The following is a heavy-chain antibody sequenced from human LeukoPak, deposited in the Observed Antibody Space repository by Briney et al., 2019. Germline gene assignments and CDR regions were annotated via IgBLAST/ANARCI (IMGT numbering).Heavy chain of an antibody. V-gene: IGHV3-30*03. CDR2: ISYDGSNK. D-gene: IGHD6-13*01. CDR3: ARGIAAAADY. J-gene: IGHJ4*02. CDR1: GFTFSSYC. Sequence: PGRSLRLSCAASGFTFSSYCMHWVRQAPGKGLEWVAVISYDGSNKYYADSVKGRFTISRDNSKNTLYLQMNSLRAEDTAVYYCARGIAAAADYWGQGTLVTVSS.